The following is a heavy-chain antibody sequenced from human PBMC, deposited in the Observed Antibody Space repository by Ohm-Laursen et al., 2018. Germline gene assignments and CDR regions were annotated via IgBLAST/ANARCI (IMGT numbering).Heavy chain of an antibody. CDR3: ARRNYYDSSGTLGHFDY. CDR2: IYYSGTT. J-gene: IGHJ4*02. CDR1: GYSISSGYY. D-gene: IGHD3-22*01. Sequence: GTLSLTCVVSGYSISSGYYWGWIRQPPGKGLVWIGYIYYSGTTNYNPSLKSLVTISADTSKNLFSRKLSSVTAADTAVYYCARRNYYDSSGTLGHFDYWGQGTLVTVSS. V-gene: IGHV4-38-2*01.